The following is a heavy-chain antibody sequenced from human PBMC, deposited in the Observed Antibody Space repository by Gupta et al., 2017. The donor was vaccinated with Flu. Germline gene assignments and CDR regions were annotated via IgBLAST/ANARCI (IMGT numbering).Heavy chain of an antibody. CDR1: GFTFSRYA. CDR2: ISGSGGST. CDR3: ARAYCSSTSCYPFYMDV. J-gene: IGHJ6*03. D-gene: IGHD2-2*01. V-gene: IGHV3-23*01. Sequence: EVQLLESGGGLVQPGGSLRLSCEASGFTFSRYAMSWVRQAPGKGLEWVSAISGSGGSTYYADSVKGRFTISRDNSKNTLYLQMNSLRAEDTAVYYCARAYCSSTSCYPFYMDVWGKGTTVTVSS.